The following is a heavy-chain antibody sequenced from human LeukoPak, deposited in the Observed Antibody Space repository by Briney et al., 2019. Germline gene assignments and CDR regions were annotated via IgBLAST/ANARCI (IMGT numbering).Heavy chain of an antibody. CDR1: GYTFTSYY. D-gene: IGHD2-21*02. CDR3: ARGAYCGGDCYSVRGYYYYGMDV. V-gene: IGHV1-46*01. CDR2: INPSGGST. Sequence: ASVKVSCKASGYTFTSYYMHWVRQAPGQGLEWMGIINPSGGSTSYAQKFQGRVTMTRDTSTSTVYMELSSLRSEDTAVYYCARGAYCGGDCYSVRGYYYYGMDVWGQGTTVTDSS. J-gene: IGHJ6*02.